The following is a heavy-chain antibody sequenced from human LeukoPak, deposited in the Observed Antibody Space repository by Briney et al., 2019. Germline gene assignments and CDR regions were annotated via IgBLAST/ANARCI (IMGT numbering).Heavy chain of an antibody. V-gene: IGHV3-33*01. CDR3: ARDPWVYDILTGYGSQDAFDI. CDR2: IWYDGSNK. D-gene: IGHD3-9*01. Sequence: GGSLRLSCAASGFTFSSYGMHWVRQAPGKGLEWVAVIWYDGSNKYYADSVKGRFTISRDNSKNTLYLKMNSLRAEDTAVYYCARDPWVYDILTGYGSQDAFDIWGQGTMVTVSS. J-gene: IGHJ3*02. CDR1: GFTFSSYG.